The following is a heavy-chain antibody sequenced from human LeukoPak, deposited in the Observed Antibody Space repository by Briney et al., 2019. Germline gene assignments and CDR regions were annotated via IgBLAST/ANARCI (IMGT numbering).Heavy chain of an antibody. CDR2: ISGSGGST. CDR3: AKAGVLLWFGELLNAFDI. Sequence: GGSLRLSCAASGFTFSSYAMSWVRQAPGRGLEWVSAISGSGGSTYYADSVKGRFTISRDNSKNTLYLQMNSLRAEDTAVYYCAKAGVLLWFGELLNAFDIWGQGTMVTVSS. J-gene: IGHJ3*02. D-gene: IGHD3-10*01. CDR1: GFTFSSYA. V-gene: IGHV3-23*01.